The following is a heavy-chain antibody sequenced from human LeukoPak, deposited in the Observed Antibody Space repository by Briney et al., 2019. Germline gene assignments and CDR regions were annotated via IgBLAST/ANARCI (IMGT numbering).Heavy chain of an antibody. CDR3: ARGFCSSTSCYQGPFDF. CDR1: GFTFSSYS. Sequence: PGGSLRLSCAASGFTFSSYSMTWVRQAPGKGLEWVGHIKNKTNGGTTDYAAPVKGRFIISRDGSKNTLYLQMNSLRTEDTAVYYCARGFCSSTSCYQGPFDFWGQGTLVTVSS. CDR2: IKNKTNGGTT. J-gene: IGHJ4*02. D-gene: IGHD2-2*01. V-gene: IGHV3-15*01.